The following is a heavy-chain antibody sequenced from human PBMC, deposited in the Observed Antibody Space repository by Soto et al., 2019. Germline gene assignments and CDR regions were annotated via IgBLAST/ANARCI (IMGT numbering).Heavy chain of an antibody. J-gene: IGHJ4*02. D-gene: IGHD4-17*01. V-gene: IGHV3-74*01. CDR2: ISSDGSRT. Sequence: PGGSLRLSCAASGFTFSTFWMHWVRQAPGKGLVWVSRISSDGSRTSYADSVKGRFTISRDNAKNTLYLQMNSLRDEDTAVYYCARDHYGHYYFDNWGRGTLVTVSS. CDR1: GFTFSTFW. CDR3: ARDHYGHYYFDN.